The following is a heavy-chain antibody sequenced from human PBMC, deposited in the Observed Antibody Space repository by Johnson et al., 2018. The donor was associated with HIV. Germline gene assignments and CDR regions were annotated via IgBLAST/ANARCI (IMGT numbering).Heavy chain of an antibody. D-gene: IGHD6-13*01. CDR2: ISWNSGSI. CDR1: GFTFSSYA. Sequence: VQLVESGGGVVQPGRSLRLSCAASGFTFSSYAMHWVRQAPGKGLEWVSGISWNSGSIGYADSVKGRFTISRDLSKNTLFLQMNSLRADDTAVYYCAKVAVATAAGGVGLNIWGPGTMVTVSS. CDR3: AKVAVATAAGGVGLNI. V-gene: IGHV3-9*01. J-gene: IGHJ3*02.